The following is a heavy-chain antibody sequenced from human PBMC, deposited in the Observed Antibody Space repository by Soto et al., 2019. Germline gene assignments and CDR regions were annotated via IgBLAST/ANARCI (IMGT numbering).Heavy chain of an antibody. CDR3: ARDHVVSAVSFDH. J-gene: IGHJ4*02. Sequence: QVQLQESGPGLVKPSETLSLTCNVSGRSVSNSDFYWSWIRQPPGKGLEWIGYIYYNGRNNYNPSLKSRVTISLDTSKNQFSLELTSVTAADTAIYYCARDHVVSAVSFDHWGQGTLVTVSS. CDR2: IYYNGRN. CDR1: GRSVSNSDFY. V-gene: IGHV4-61*08. D-gene: IGHD2-2*01.